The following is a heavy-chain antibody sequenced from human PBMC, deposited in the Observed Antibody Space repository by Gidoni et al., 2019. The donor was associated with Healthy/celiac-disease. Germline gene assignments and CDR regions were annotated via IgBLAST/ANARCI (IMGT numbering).Heavy chain of an antibody. Sequence: EVQLVESGGGLVKPGGSLRLSCAASGFTFSSYNGNWVRQAPGKGLEWVSSISSSSSYIYYADSVKGRFTISRDNAKNSLYLQMNSLRAEDTAVYYCAREMGTPDYFDYWGQGTLVTVSS. CDR1: GFTFSSYN. V-gene: IGHV3-21*01. D-gene: IGHD7-27*01. J-gene: IGHJ4*02. CDR3: AREMGTPDYFDY. CDR2: ISSSSSYI.